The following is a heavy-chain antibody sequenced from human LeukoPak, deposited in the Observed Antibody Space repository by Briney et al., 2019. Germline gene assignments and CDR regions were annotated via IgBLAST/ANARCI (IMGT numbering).Heavy chain of an antibody. CDR1: GFTFSSYT. CDR3: AKGAGWKGRYCGGDCYSDY. CDR2: ITTSDGNT. J-gene: IGHJ4*02. V-gene: IGHV3-23*01. Sequence: PGGSLRLSCAASGFTFSSYTMSWVRQAPGKGLEWVSTITTSDGNTYYADSVKGRFTVSRDNSKNTLYLQMNSLRAEDTAAYYCAKGAGWKGRYCGGDCYSDYWGQGTLVTVSS. D-gene: IGHD2-21*02.